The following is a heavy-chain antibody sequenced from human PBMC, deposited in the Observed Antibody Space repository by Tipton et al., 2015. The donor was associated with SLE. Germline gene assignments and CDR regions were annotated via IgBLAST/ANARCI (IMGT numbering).Heavy chain of an antibody. Sequence: TLSLTCTVSGGSISSGNYYWGWIRQPPGKGLEWIGYIYYSGSTNYNPSLKSRVTISVDTSKNQFSLKLSSVTAADTAVYYCARGMRDGYYYYYYMDVWGKGTTVTVSS. D-gene: IGHD3-10*01. J-gene: IGHJ6*03. CDR2: IYYSGST. CDR1: GGSISSGNYY. CDR3: ARGMRDGYYYYYYMDV. V-gene: IGHV4-61*01.